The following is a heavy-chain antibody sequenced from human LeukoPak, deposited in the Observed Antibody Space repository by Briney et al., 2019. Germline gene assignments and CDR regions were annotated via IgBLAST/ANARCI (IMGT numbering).Heavy chain of an antibody. CDR3: ARRGYYGSGSYAFDI. CDR2: IYPGDSDT. Sequence: GESLKISCKGSGYSFTSYWIGWVRQMPGKGLEWRGIIYPGDSDTRYSPSFQGQVTISADKSISTAYLQWSSLKASDTAMYYCARRGYYGSGSYAFDIWGQGKMVTVSS. CDR1: GYSFTSYW. D-gene: IGHD3-10*01. V-gene: IGHV5-51*01. J-gene: IGHJ3*02.